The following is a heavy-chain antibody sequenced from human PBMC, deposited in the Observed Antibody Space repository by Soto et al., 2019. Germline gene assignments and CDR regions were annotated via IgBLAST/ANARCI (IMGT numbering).Heavy chain of an antibody. CDR1: GCSVSSGSYY. CDR2: IYYSGST. Sequence: SETLSLTCPVSGCSVSSGSYYWSWIRQPPGKGLEWIGYIYYSGSTNYNPSLKSRVTISVDTSKNQFSLKLSSVTAADTAVYYCASVRVLWFGRGNNWFDPWGQGTLVTVSS. V-gene: IGHV4-61*01. D-gene: IGHD3-10*01. J-gene: IGHJ5*02. CDR3: ASVRVLWFGRGNNWFDP.